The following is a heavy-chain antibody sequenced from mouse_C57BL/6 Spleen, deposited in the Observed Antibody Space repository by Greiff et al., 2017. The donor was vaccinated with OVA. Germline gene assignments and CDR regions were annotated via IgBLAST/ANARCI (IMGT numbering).Heavy chain of an antibody. D-gene: IGHD3-2*02. Sequence: EVHLVESGGGLVKPGGSLKLSCAASGFTFSDYGMHWVRQAPEKGLEWVAYISSGSSTIYYADTVKGRFTISRDNAKNTLFLQMTSLRSEDTAMYYCARQAQATLDYWGQGTTLTVSS. CDR1: GFTFSDYG. J-gene: IGHJ2*01. V-gene: IGHV5-17*01. CDR3: ARQAQATLDY. CDR2: ISSGSSTI.